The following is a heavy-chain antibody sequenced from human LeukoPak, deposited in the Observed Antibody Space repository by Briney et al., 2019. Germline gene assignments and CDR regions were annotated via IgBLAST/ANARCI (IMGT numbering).Heavy chain of an antibody. V-gene: IGHV3-7*05. CDR3: TGSRWATNDY. Sequence: PGGSLRLSCAASGFTFCSCWMTWVRQSAGKGLEWVANIKQDGSEVYYVDSVKGRFTISRDNAKTSLYLQMNSLRIEDTAVYYCTGSRWATNDYWGQGTLVTVSS. CDR1: GFTFCSCW. J-gene: IGHJ4*02. CDR2: IKQDGSEV. D-gene: IGHD6-13*01.